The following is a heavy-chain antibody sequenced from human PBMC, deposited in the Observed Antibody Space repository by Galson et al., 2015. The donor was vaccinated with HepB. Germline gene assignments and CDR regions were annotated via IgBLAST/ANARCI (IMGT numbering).Heavy chain of an antibody. D-gene: IGHD3-16*01. CDR2: IWYDGSNK. J-gene: IGHJ4*02. Sequence: SLRLSCAASGFTFSSYGMHWVRQAPGKGLEWVAVIWYDGSNKYYADSVKGRFTISRDNSKNTLYLQMNSLRAEDTAVYYCARDDYVWGSSRSTSYYFDYWGQGTLVTVSS. CDR1: GFTFSSYG. CDR3: ARDDYVWGSSRSTSYYFDY. V-gene: IGHV3-33*01.